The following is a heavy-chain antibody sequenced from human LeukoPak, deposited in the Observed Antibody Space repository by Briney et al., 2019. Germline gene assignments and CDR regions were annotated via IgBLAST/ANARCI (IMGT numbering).Heavy chain of an antibody. CDR2: IYHSGST. Sequence: KPSETLSLTCAVYGGSFSGYYWSWIRQPPGKGLEWIGSIYHSGSTYYNPSLKSRVTISVDTSKNQFSLKLSSVTAADTAVYYCASGSGSYYNPTGYWGQGTLVTVSS. D-gene: IGHD3-10*01. CDR1: GGSFSGYY. CDR3: ASGSGSYYNPTGY. J-gene: IGHJ4*02. V-gene: IGHV4-34*01.